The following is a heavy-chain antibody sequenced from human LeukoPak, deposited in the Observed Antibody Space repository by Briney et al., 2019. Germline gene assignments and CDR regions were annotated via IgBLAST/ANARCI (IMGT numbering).Heavy chain of an antibody. J-gene: IGHJ6*03. V-gene: IGHV3-20*04. CDR1: GFTFDDYG. CDR3: ARVIRPWRQNSYYYYYYMDL. CDR2: INCNADST. D-gene: IGHD2/OR15-2a*01. Sequence: GGSLRLSCAASGFTFDDYGMSWVRQAPGKGLEWVSGINCNADSTCYADSVKGRFTISRDNAKNSLYLQMNSLRAEDTAVYYCARVIRPWRQNSYYYYYYMDLWRKGNNVTVSS.